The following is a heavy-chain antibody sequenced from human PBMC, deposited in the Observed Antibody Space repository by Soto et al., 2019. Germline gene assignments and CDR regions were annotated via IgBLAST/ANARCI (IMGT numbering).Heavy chain of an antibody. Sequence: ASVKVSCKASGYTFTSYAMHWVRQAPGQRLEWMGWINAGNGNTKYSQKFQGRVTITRDTSASTAYMELSSLRSEDTAVYYCARCSTSCWRHPEKNWFDPWGQGTLVTVSS. CDR1: GYTFTSYA. D-gene: IGHD2-2*01. CDR3: ARCSTSCWRHPEKNWFDP. J-gene: IGHJ5*02. CDR2: INAGNGNT. V-gene: IGHV1-3*01.